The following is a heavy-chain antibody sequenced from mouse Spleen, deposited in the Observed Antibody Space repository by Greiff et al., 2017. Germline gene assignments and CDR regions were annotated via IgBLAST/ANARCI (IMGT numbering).Heavy chain of an antibody. Sequence: VHVKQSGPELVKPGASVKIPCKASGYTFTDYNMDWVKQSHGKSLEWIGDINPNNGGTIYNQKFKGKATLTVDKSSSTAYMELRSLTSEDTAVYYCARSGGGNYSTDYWGQGTTLTVSS. J-gene: IGHJ2*01. CDR2: INPNNGGT. CDR1: GYTFTDYN. CDR3: ARSGGGNYSTDY. V-gene: IGHV1-18*01. D-gene: IGHD2-1*01.